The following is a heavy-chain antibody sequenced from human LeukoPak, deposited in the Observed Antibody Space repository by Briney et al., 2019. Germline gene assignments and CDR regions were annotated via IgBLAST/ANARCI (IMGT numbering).Heavy chain of an antibody. CDR1: GFTFSSYA. Sequence: PGRSLRLPCAASGFTFSSYAMHWVRQAPGKGLEWVAVISYDGSNKYYADSVKGRFTISRDNSKNTLYLQMNSLRAEDTAVYYCARDHIVLMVYAMALDYWGQGTLVTVSS. V-gene: IGHV3-30*04. CDR2: ISYDGSNK. CDR3: ARDHIVLMVYAMALDY. J-gene: IGHJ4*02. D-gene: IGHD2-8*01.